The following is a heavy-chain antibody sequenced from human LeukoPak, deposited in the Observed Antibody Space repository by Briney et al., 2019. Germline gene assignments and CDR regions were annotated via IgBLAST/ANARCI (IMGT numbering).Heavy chain of an antibody. V-gene: IGHV4-39*01. CDR1: GGSISSSSYY. CDR3: ATSWIYYDSSGYYPRSALFDY. J-gene: IGHJ4*02. CDR2: IYYSGST. D-gene: IGHD3-22*01. Sequence: PSETLSLTCTLSGGSISSSSYYWGWIRQPPGKGLEWIGSIYYSGSTYYNPSLKSRVTISVDTSKNQFSLKLSSVTAADTAVYYCATSWIYYDSSGYYPRSALFDYWGQGTLVTVSS.